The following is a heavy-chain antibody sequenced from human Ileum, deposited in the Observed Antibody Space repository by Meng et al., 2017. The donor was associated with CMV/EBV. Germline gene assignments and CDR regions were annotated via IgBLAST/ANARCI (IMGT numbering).Heavy chain of an antibody. V-gene: IGHV1-18*04. CDR3: ARKDDGVYLGALDY. D-gene: IGHD4-17*01. CDR2: ISLGNGQT. CDR1: GYTFTDHN. Sequence: QVNLLQSGAEVKKPGASVKISCKTSGYTFTDHNIGWVRQAPGQGLEWVGWISLGNGQTVYGHKVQGRVTVTTDTSTSTAYMELRSLRSDDTAMYYCARKDDGVYLGALDYWGQGTLVTVSS. J-gene: IGHJ4*02.